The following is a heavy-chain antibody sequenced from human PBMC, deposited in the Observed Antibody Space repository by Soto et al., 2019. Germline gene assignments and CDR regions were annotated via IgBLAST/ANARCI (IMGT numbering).Heavy chain of an antibody. Sequence: SETLSLTCTVAGGSISSDSYYWGWIRQSPEKGLEWIASISYSGSTYYNPTLKSRVSTSVETSKNQFSLKLSSVTAADTAVYFCARLLYDSSGYYYFDYWGQGILVTVSS. V-gene: IGHV4-39*01. CDR1: GGSISSDSYY. J-gene: IGHJ4*02. CDR2: ISYSGST. D-gene: IGHD3-22*01. CDR3: ARLLYDSSGYYYFDY.